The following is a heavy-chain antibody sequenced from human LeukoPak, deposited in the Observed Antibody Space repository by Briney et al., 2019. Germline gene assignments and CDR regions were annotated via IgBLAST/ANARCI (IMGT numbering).Heavy chain of an antibody. Sequence: ASVMIFCWASGYTFTAYWMNWVRQAPGQGLEWMGWINPKNGATFYAQKFQGRFTMTTDTSTSTGYMELKMLTSDDSAVYYCASPLSIARAYWGQGTLVTVFS. J-gene: IGHJ4*02. V-gene: IGHV1-2*02. CDR2: INPKNGAT. CDR3: ASPLSIARAY. CDR1: GYTFTAYW. D-gene: IGHD6-6*01.